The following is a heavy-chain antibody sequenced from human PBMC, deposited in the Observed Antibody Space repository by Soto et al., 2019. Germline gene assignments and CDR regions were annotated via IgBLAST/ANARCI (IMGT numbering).Heavy chain of an antibody. CDR2: ISSSSSTI. Sequence: EVQLVESGGGLVQPGGSLRLSCAASGFTFSSYSMNWVRQAPGKGLEWVSCISSSSSTIYYADSVKGRFTISRDNAKNSLYLQMNSLRAEDTAVYYCARSLILGYCSSTSCYWAFDIWGQGTMVTVSS. D-gene: IGHD2-2*01. J-gene: IGHJ3*02. V-gene: IGHV3-48*01. CDR3: ARSLILGYCSSTSCYWAFDI. CDR1: GFTFSSYS.